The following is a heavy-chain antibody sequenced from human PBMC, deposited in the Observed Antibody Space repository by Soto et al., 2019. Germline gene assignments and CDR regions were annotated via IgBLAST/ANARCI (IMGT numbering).Heavy chain of an antibody. J-gene: IGHJ4*02. CDR3: ARDPGYGDYEINY. CDR1: GYTFTSYG. D-gene: IGHD4-17*01. Sequence: QVQLVQSGAEVKKPGASVKVSCKASGYTFTSYGISWVRQAPGQGLEWMGWISAYNGNTNYAQKLQGRDTMTTDTSTSTADMELRSLTSDDTAVDYFARDPGYGDYEINYWGQGTLVTGPS. V-gene: IGHV1-18*01. CDR2: ISAYNGNT.